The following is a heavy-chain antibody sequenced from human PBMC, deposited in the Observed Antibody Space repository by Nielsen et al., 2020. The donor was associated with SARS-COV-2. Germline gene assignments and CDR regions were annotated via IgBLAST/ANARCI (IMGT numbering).Heavy chain of an antibody. D-gene: IGHD6-6*01. CDR1: GFTFGDYA. J-gene: IGHJ4*02. CDR3: AREGSSSVGDY. Sequence: GESLKISCTASGFTFGDYAMNWVRQAPGKGLEWVSYISSSGSTIYYADSVKGRFTISRDNAKNSLYLQMNSLRAEDTAVYYCAREGSSSVGDYWGQGTLVTVSS. CDR2: ISSSGSTI. V-gene: IGHV3-48*03.